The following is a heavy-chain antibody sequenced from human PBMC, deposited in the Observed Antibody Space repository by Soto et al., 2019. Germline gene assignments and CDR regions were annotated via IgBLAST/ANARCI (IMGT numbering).Heavy chain of an antibody. Sequence: GGSLRLSCAASEFTFANAWISWVRQAPGKGLEWVGRIKSKADGGTTDYAAPVKGRFSISRDESQNTLYLQMNSLKTEDTAVYYCTSLYYGHWGQGTLVTVSS. V-gene: IGHV3-15*01. D-gene: IGHD4-17*01. CDR1: EFTFANAW. CDR3: TSLYYGH. CDR2: IKSKADGGTT. J-gene: IGHJ4*02.